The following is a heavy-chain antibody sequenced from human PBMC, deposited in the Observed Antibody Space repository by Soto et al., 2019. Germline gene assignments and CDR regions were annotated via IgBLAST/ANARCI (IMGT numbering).Heavy chain of an antibody. CDR2: IYYSGST. D-gene: IGHD4-17*01. CDR1: GGSISSSSYY. V-gene: IGHV4-39*01. Sequence: SETLSLTCTVSGGSISSSSYYWGWIRQPPGKGLEWIGSIYYSGSTYYNPSLKSRVTISVDTSKNQFSLKLSSVTAADTAVYYCARIGSVTTNYFDYWGQGTLVTVSS. J-gene: IGHJ4*02. CDR3: ARIGSVTTNYFDY.